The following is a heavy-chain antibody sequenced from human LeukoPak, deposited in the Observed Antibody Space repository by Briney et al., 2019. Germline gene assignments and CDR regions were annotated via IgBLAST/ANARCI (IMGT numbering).Heavy chain of an antibody. Sequence: SETLSLTCTVSGGPISSYYWSWIRQPAGKGLEWIGRIYTSGSTNYNPSLKSRVTMSVDTSKNQFSLKLSSVTAADTAVYYCARDLEPYGSGSYYNPYNWFDPWGQGTLVTVSS. D-gene: IGHD3-10*01. V-gene: IGHV4-4*07. CDR2: IYTSGST. J-gene: IGHJ5*02. CDR1: GGPISSYY. CDR3: ARDLEPYGSGSYYNPYNWFDP.